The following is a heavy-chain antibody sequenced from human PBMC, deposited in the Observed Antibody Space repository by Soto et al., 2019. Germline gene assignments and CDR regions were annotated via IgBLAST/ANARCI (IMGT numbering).Heavy chain of an antibody. CDR1: GGSISSSSYY. Sequence: QLQLPESGPGLVKPSETLSLTCTVSGGSISSSSYYWGWIRQPPGKGLEWIGSIYYSGSTNYNPYLTRRVTISVDTSNNQFSLKLSAVTDADTAVYYCARHSYYYGSTYGCWLDPWGQGTLVTVSS. V-gene: IGHV4-39*01. D-gene: IGHD3-10*01. J-gene: IGHJ5*02. CDR2: IYYSGST. CDR3: ARHSYYYGSTYGCWLDP.